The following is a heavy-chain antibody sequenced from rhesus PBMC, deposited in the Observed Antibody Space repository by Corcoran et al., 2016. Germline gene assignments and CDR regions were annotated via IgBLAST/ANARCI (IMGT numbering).Heavy chain of an antibody. V-gene: IGHV4S10*01. CDR1: GGSISGGYG. J-gene: IGHJ4*01. Sequence: SLTCAVSGGSISGGYGWGWIRQPPGKGLEWIGYIYGSSTSTNYNPSLKSRVTISKDTSKNQFSLKRSSVTAADTAVYYCARSYDSGYLHFDYWGQGVLVTVSS. CDR2: IYGSSTST. CDR3: ARSYDSGYLHFDY. D-gene: IGHD3-28*01.